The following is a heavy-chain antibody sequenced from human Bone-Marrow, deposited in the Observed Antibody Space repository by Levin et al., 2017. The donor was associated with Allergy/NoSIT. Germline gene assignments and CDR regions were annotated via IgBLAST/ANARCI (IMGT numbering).Heavy chain of an antibody. D-gene: IGHD5-24*01. CDR2: TSSSGST. J-gene: IGHJ4*02. CDR3: ARDPLLRDDFQTWDYYFDF. Sequence: MSSETLSLTCTVSGGAIRNFFWSWLRQSAGKGLEWIGRTSSSGSTYYNPSLQSRVSMSVDTTKNRFSLELTSVTAADTAVYYCARDPLLRDDFQTWDYYFDFWGKGTLVTVSS. CDR1: GGAIRNFF. V-gene: IGHV4-4*07.